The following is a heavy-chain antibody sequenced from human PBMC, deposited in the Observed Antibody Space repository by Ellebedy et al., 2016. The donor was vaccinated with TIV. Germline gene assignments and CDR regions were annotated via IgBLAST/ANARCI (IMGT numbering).Heavy chain of an antibody. V-gene: IGHV1-69*06. CDR3: ARGGLGCSGGSCYEMEYYYYYGMDV. CDR2: IIPIFGTA. D-gene: IGHD2-15*01. Sequence: SVKVSCXASGYTFTSYAISWVRQAPGQGLEWMGGIIPIFGTANYAQKFQGRVTITADKSTSTAYMELSSLRSEDTAVYYCARGGLGCSGGSCYEMEYYYYYGMDVWGQGTTVTVSS. J-gene: IGHJ6*02. CDR1: GYTFTSYA.